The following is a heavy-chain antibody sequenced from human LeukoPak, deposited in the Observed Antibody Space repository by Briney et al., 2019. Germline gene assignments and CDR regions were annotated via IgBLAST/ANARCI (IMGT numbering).Heavy chain of an antibody. CDR1: GGSISISNW. CDR3: ARGGYSSSTYYFDY. Sequence: PSETLSLTCAVSGGSISISNWWSWVRQPPGKGLEWIGEIYHSGSTNYNASLKSRVTISVDKSKNQFSLRLNSVTAADTAMYYCARGGYSSSTYYFDYWGQGTLVTVSS. CDR2: IYHSGST. J-gene: IGHJ4*02. D-gene: IGHD6-13*01. V-gene: IGHV4-4*02.